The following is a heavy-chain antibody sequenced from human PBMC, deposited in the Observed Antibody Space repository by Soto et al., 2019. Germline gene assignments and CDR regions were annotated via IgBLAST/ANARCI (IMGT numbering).Heavy chain of an antibody. V-gene: IGHV3-48*01. CDR1: GFTFSSYS. Sequence: GGSLRLSCAASGFTFSSYSMNWVRQAPGKGLEWVSYISSSSSTIYYADSVKGRFTISRDNAKNSLYLQMNSLRAEDTAVYYCATTPFGVVRPFDYWGQGTLVTVSS. D-gene: IGHD3-3*01. CDR3: ATTPFGVVRPFDY. CDR2: ISSSSSTI. J-gene: IGHJ4*02.